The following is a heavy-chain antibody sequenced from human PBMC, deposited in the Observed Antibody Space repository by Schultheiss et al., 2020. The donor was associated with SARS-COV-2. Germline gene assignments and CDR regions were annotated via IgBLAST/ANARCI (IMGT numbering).Heavy chain of an antibody. Sequence: GGSLRLSCVASGVTFSNHAMAWVRQAPGKGLEWVSSISGSGGYTYYTDSVMGRFTISRDNSKNTLYLQINSLRAEDTAVYYCARANYYYYGMDVWGQGTTVTVSS. CDR2: ISGSGGYT. CDR1: GVTFSNHA. D-gene: IGHD1-26*01. V-gene: IGHV3-23*01. CDR3: ARANYYYYGMDV. J-gene: IGHJ6*02.